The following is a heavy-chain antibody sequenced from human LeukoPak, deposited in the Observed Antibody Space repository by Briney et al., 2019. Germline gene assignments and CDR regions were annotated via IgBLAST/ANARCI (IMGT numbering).Heavy chain of an antibody. D-gene: IGHD3-22*01. Sequence: SETLSLTCSVSGGSISSYYWSWLRQPPGKGLEWIGYIYYGGITNYNPSLKRRVTISVDTSKNQFSLKMSSVTAADTAVYYCAREYYYDSSGYMFDYWGQGTLVTVSS. CDR3: AREYYYDSSGYMFDY. CDR1: GGSISSYY. V-gene: IGHV4-59*01. CDR2: IYYGGIT. J-gene: IGHJ4*02.